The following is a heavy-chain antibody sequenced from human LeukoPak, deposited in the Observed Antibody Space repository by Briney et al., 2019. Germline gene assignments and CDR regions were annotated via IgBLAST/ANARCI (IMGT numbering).Heavy chain of an antibody. V-gene: IGHV3-48*03. CDR2: ISSSGSTI. CDR3: AKAWSGLSVLDY. D-gene: IGHD3-3*01. CDR1: GFTFSSYE. Sequence: PGGSLRLSCAASGFTFSSYEMNWVRQAPGKGLEWVSYISSSGSTIYYADSVKGRFTISRDNSKNTLYLQMNSLRAEDTAVYYCAKAWSGLSVLDYWGQGTLVTVSS. J-gene: IGHJ4*02.